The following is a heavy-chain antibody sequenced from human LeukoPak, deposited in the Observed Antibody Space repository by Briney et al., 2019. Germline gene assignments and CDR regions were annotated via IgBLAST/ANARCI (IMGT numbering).Heavy chain of an antibody. CDR2: INTDGTAT. J-gene: IGHJ4*02. V-gene: IGHV3-74*01. CDR1: GFSVGTNY. Sequence: GGSLRLSCAASGFSVGTNYMSWVRQAPGKGLVWVSHINTDGTATTYADSVKGRFTISRDNAKNTLYLQMNSLRAEDTAVYYCVRDSNLSFDYWGQGALVTVSS. CDR3: VRDSNLSFDY. D-gene: IGHD1-14*01.